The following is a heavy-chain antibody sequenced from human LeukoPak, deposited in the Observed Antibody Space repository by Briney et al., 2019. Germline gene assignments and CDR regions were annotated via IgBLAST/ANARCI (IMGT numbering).Heavy chain of an antibody. CDR1: GFTFSSYS. V-gene: IGHV3-21*01. J-gene: IGHJ4*02. Sequence: GGSLRLSCAASGFTFSSYSMNWVCQAPGKGLEWVSSISSSSSYIYYADSVKGRFTISRDNAKNSLYLQMNSLRAEDTAVYYCARVEYSSSSGYYFDYWGQGTLVTVSS. CDR3: ARVEYSSSSGYYFDY. D-gene: IGHD6-6*01. CDR2: ISSSSSYI.